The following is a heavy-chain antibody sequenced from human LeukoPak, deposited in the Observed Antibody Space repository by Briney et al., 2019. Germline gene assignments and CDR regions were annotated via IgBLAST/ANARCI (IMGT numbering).Heavy chain of an antibody. CDR1: GGTFSSYV. V-gene: IGHV1-69*13. J-gene: IGHJ4*02. D-gene: IGHD2-15*01. CDR3: ASRLERYCSGGSCYPEDY. CDR2: IIPIFGTA. Sequence: ASVKVSCKASGGTFSSYVISWVRQAPGQGLEWMGGIIPIFGTANYAQKFQGRVTITADESTSTAYMELSSLRSEDTAMYYCASRLERYCSGGSCYPEDYWGQGTLVTVSS.